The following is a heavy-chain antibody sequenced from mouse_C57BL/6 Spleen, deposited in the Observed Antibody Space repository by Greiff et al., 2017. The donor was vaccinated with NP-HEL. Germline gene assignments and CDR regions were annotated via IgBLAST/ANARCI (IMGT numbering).Heavy chain of an antibody. CDR2: ISYDGSN. V-gene: IGHV3-6*01. Sequence: EVHLVESGPGLVKPSQSLSLTCSVTGYSITSGYYWNWIRQFPGNKLEWMGYISYDGSNNYNPSLKNRISITRDTSKNQFFLKLNSVTTEDTATYYCARDEALDYWGQGTSVTVSS. J-gene: IGHJ4*01. CDR3: ARDEALDY. CDR1: GYSITSGYY.